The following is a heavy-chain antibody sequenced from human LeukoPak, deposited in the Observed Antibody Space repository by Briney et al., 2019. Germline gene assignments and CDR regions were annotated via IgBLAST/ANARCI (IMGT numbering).Heavy chain of an antibody. CDR3: AKDRYSSSSWFDY. Sequence: PGRSLRLSCAASGFTFSSYGMHWVRQAPGKGLEWVAFIRYDGSNKYYADSVKGRFTISRDNSKNTLYLQMNSLRAEDTAVYYCAKDRYSSSSWFDYWGQGTLVTVSS. J-gene: IGHJ4*02. CDR2: IRYDGSNK. D-gene: IGHD6-6*01. CDR1: GFTFSSYG. V-gene: IGHV3-30*02.